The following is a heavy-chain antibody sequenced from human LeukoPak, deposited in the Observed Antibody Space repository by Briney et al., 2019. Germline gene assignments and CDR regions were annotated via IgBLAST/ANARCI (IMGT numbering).Heavy chain of an antibody. CDR3: ARGIAAAGILPDY. CDR2: INTNTGNP. CDR1: GYTFTSYT. V-gene: IGHV7-4-1*02. D-gene: IGHD6-13*01. Sequence: ASVKVSCKASGYTFTSYTMNWVRQAPGQGLEWMGWINTNTGNPTYAQGFTGRFVFSLDTSVSTAYLRISSLKAEDTAVYYCARGIAAAGILPDYWGQGTLVTVSS. J-gene: IGHJ4*02.